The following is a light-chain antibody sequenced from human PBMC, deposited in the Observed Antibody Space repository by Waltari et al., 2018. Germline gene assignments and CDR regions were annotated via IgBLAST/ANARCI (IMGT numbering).Light chain of an antibody. CDR1: QSVSSNY. Sequence: EIVLTQSPGTLSLSPGERATLSCRASQSVSSNYLAWYQQRPGQAPRLLIHGSSFRATGIPDRFSGSGSGTDFTLTISRLEPEDFAVYYCQQYGRSWNTFGQGTKLEIK. CDR3: QQYGRSWNT. CDR2: GSS. J-gene: IGKJ2*01. V-gene: IGKV3-20*01.